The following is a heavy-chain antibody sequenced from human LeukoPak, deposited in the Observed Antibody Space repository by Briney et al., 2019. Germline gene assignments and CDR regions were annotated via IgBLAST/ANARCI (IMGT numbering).Heavy chain of an antibody. CDR3: ARDWYDFWSGQKEYGMDV. CDR2: IIPILGIA. J-gene: IGHJ6*02. V-gene: IGHV1-69*04. Sequence: GASVKVSCKASGGTFSSYTISWVRQAPGQGLEWVGRIIPILGIANYAQKFQGRVTITADKSTSTAYMELSSLRSEDTAVYYCARDWYDFWSGQKEYGMDVWGQGTTVTVSS. D-gene: IGHD3-3*01. CDR1: GGTFSSYT.